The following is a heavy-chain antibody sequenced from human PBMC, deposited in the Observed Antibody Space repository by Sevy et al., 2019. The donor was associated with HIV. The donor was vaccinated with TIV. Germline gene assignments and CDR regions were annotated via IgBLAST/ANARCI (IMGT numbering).Heavy chain of an antibody. D-gene: IGHD2-2*02. CDR1: GFTFSRNA. Sequence: GGSLRLSCAASGFTFSRNAMSWVRQAPGKGLEWASGITGSGGSTYFADSVKGRFTISRDNTKNTLYLQMNSLRVEDTDVYYCAKVGYCSSTSCYSIYYGMDVWGQGTTVTVSS. J-gene: IGHJ6*02. CDR2: ITGSGGST. V-gene: IGHV3-23*01. CDR3: AKVGYCSSTSCYSIYYGMDV.